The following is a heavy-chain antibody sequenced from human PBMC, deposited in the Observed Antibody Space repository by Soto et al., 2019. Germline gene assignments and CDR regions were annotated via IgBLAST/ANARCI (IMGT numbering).Heavy chain of an antibody. J-gene: IGHJ4*02. CDR3: AKDIRTDHFRHLAS. V-gene: IGHV3-9*01. D-gene: IGHD2-8*02. CDR1: GFKFDDYA. Sequence: EVQLVESGGGLVKPGRSLRLSCAASGFKFDDYAMHWVRRPPGKGLEWVAGIIWNSAVIDYADSVRGRFTISRDNAKTSLFLQMNSLQPDDTALYFCAKDIRTDHFRHLASWGLGTVVNVSS. CDR2: IIWNSAVI.